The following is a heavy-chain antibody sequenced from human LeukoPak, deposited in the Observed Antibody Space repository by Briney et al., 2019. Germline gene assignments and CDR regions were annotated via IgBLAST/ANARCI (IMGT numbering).Heavy chain of an antibody. V-gene: IGHV4-34*01. CDR1: GGSISSYY. J-gene: IGHJ6*02. D-gene: IGHD1-26*01. CDR2: INHSGST. Sequence: PSETLSLTCTVSGGSISSYYWSWIRQPAGKGLEWIGEINHSGSTNYNPSLKSRVTISVDTSKNQFSLKLSSVTAADTAVYYCARVSGSYGRYYYYGMDVWGQGTTVTVSS. CDR3: ARVSGSYGRYYYYGMDV.